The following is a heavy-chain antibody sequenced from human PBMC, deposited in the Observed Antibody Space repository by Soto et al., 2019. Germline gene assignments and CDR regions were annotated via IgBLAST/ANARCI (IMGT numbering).Heavy chain of an antibody. CDR2: ISYDGNTQ. D-gene: IGHD1-26*01. CDR1: GFIFSNYA. V-gene: IGHV3-30-3*01. CDR3: ARDLKGDTKLDY. Sequence: QVQLVESGGGVVQPGGSLRLSCAASGFIFSNYAMQWVRQAPGKGLEWMAAISYDGNTQYYADSVRGRFTISRDNSKNTLYVQIISLRAEDTAVYYCARDLKGDTKLDYWGQGTLVTVSS. J-gene: IGHJ4*02.